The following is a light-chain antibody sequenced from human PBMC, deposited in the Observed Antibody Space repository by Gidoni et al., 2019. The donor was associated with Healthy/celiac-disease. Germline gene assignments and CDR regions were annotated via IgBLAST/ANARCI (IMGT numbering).Light chain of an antibody. CDR3: CSYAGSSTSVV. V-gene: IGLV2-23*02. CDR1: SSDVGSYNL. J-gene: IGLJ2*01. Sequence: ITISCTGTSSDVGSYNLVSWYQQHPGKAPKLMIYEVSKRPSGVSNRFSGSKSGNTASLTISGLQAEDEADYYCCSYAGSSTSVVFGGGTKLTVL. CDR2: EVS.